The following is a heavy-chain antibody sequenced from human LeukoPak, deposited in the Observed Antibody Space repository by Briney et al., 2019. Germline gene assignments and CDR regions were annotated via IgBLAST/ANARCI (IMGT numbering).Heavy chain of an antibody. CDR2: IYSSGCR. J-gene: IGHJ3*02. V-gene: IGHV4-4*07. Sequence: SETLSLTCNVSGDSLDGHYWYWIRQPAGKGLEWIGRIYSSGCRNYAPSLKSRVTMSIDTSKKSLSLKLNPVTAADTAVYYCARLNGDGFDIWGQGAKVTVSS. CDR3: ARLNGDGFDI. D-gene: IGHD2-8*01. CDR1: GDSLDGHY.